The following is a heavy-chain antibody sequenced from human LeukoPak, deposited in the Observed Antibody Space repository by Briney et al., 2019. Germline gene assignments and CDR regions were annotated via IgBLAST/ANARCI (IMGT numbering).Heavy chain of an antibody. CDR3: ARGSSYYGSGRPYYFDY. J-gene: IGHJ4*02. D-gene: IGHD3-10*01. Sequence: PSQTLSLTCAVSGGSISSGGYSWSWIRQPPGKGLEWIGYIYHSGSTYYNPSLKSRVTISVDRSKNQFSLKLSSVTAADTAVYYCARGSSYYGSGRPYYFDYWGQGTLVTVSS. CDR1: GGSISSGGYS. V-gene: IGHV4-30-2*01. CDR2: IYHSGST.